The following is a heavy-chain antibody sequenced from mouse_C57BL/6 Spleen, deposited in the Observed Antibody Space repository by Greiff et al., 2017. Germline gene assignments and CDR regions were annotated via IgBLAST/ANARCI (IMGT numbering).Heavy chain of an antibody. V-gene: IGHV3-1*01. Sequence: EVQLQESGPGMVKPSQSLSLTCTVTGYSITSGYDWHWIRHFPGNKLEWMGYISYSGSTNYNPSLKSRISITHDTSKNHFFLKLNSVTTEDTATYYCARVPSNYGLWYFDVWGTGTTVTVSS. CDR1: GYSITSGYD. CDR2: ISYSGST. D-gene: IGHD2-5*01. CDR3: ARVPSNYGLWYFDV. J-gene: IGHJ1*03.